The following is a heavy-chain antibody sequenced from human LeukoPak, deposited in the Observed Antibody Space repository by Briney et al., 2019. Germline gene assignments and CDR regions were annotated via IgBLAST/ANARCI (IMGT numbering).Heavy chain of an antibody. CDR2: MNPNSGNT. CDR3: ATIPTYYYDSSGYLG. Sequence: GASVKVSCKASGYTFTSYDINWGGKATEQGLEGLGGMNPNSGNTGYAQKFQGRVTMTRNTSISTAYMELSSLRSEDTAVYYCATIPTYYYDSSGYLGWGQGTLVTVSS. J-gene: IGHJ4*02. D-gene: IGHD3-22*01. CDR1: GYTFTSYD. V-gene: IGHV1-8*01.